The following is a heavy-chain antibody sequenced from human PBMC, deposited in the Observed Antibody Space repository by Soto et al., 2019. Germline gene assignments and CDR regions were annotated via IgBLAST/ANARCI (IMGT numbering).Heavy chain of an antibody. J-gene: IGHJ4*02. CDR2: IYPGDSDT. V-gene: IGHV5-51*01. CDR1: GYSFTNYW. Sequence: GESLKISCKVSGYSFTNYWIGWVRQLPGKGLEWVGTIYPGDSDTKYSQSFRGQVTISADNSISTAYLQWSSLKASDTAVYYCAGPTTASLYFDYWGQGTLVTVSS. CDR3: AGPTTASLYFDY. D-gene: IGHD5-12*01.